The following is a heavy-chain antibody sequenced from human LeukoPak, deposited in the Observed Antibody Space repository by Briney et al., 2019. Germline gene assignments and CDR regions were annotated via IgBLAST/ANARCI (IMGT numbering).Heavy chain of an antibody. V-gene: IGHV4-59*01. CDR2: INYSGST. D-gene: IGHD2-2*01. Sequence: GSLRLSCAASGFTFSNYWMSWVRQAPGKGLEWIGYINYSGSTNYNPSLKSRVTISVDTSKNQFSLKLSSVTAADTAVYYCARVLGASSTSFLSYYYYYYGMDVWGQGTTVTVSS. CDR3: ARVLGASSTSFLSYYYYYYGMDV. CDR1: GFTFSNYW. J-gene: IGHJ6*02.